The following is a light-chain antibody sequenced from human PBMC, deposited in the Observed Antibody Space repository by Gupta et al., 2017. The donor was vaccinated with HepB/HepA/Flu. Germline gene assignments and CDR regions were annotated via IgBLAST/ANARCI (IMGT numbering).Light chain of an antibody. Sequence: AIQLTQSPSSLSASVGDRVTITCRASQGIKSGVAWYQQKPGKPPKLLMYDGTSLESGVPSRFRGSGSGTDFSLTISSLQPEDFATYYSQQFKDDVFSLGPGPKVDFK. CDR3: QQFKDDVFS. CDR1: QGIKSG. J-gene: IGKJ3*01. V-gene: IGKV1-13*02. CDR2: DGT.